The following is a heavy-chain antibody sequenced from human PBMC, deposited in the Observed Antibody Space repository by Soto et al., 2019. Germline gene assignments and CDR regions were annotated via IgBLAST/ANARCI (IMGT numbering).Heavy chain of an antibody. V-gene: IGHV3-23*01. D-gene: IGHD3-16*02. CDR2: ITASGGST. J-gene: IGHJ4*02. Sequence: GGSLRLSCAASGFAVNTYAMQWVRQSPGKGLEWVSDITASGGSTYYSDSVKGRFTISRDTSRNTLYLQMSSLRAEDTAVYYWVKGAGGGVIRNSFYYWGQGTLVTVSS. CDR3: VKGAGGGVIRNSFYY. CDR1: GFAVNTYA.